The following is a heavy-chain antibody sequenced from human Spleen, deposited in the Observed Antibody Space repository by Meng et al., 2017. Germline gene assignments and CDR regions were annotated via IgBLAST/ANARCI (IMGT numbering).Heavy chain of an antibody. CDR3: ARDLRYGMDV. J-gene: IGHJ6*02. CDR1: GYTFTSYD. Sequence: ASVKVSCKASGYTFTSYDINWVRQATGQGLEWMGWMNPNSGNTGYAQKFQGRVTMTRNTSISTAYMELNSLRAEDTAVYYCARDLRYGMDVWGQGTTVTVSS. V-gene: IGHV1-8*01. CDR2: MNPNSGNT.